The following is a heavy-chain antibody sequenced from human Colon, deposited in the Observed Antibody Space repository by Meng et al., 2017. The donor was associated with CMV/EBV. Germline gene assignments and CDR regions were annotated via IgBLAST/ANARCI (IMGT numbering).Heavy chain of an antibody. CDR1: GYTFTGDY. V-gene: IGHV1-2*02. Sequence: QVQLVQSGTEVKKPGASVKFPGKTSGYTFTGDYIHWAGQAPGQGIEWIGRINPSTGDTNYAQKFQGRVTMTRDTSITTAYMELNRLSSDDTAVYYCAAISQGDFDYWGQGTLVTVSS. J-gene: IGHJ4*02. CDR2: INPSTGDT. CDR3: AAISQGDFDY.